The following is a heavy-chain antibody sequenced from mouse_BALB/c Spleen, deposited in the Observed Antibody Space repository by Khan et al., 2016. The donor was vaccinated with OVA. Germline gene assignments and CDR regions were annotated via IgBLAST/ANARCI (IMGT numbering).Heavy chain of an antibody. CDR2: INPSNGGT. Sequence: QIQLVQSGAELVKPGASVRSSCQALGYTFTIYYFYWVKQRLAQGRKRTGDINPSNGGTTFNEKFKSKSTLTVDKSSSTAYMRISSLTSEDSAIYYCTRSGYGTFAYWGQGTLVTVSA. CDR3: TRSGYGTFAY. CDR1: GYTFTIYY. J-gene: IGHJ3*01. V-gene: IGHV1S81*02. D-gene: IGHD2-1*01.